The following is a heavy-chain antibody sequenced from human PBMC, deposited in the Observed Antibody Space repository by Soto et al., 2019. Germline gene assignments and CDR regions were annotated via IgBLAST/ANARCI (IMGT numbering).Heavy chain of an antibody. CDR1: GGSISSYY. D-gene: IGHD2-21*01. CDR3: ARHMRRDAFDI. Sequence: SETLSLTCAASGGSISSYYWSWIRQPPGKGLEWIGYIYYSGSTNYNPSLKSRVTISVDTSKNQFSLKLSSVTAADTAVYYCARHMRRDAFDIWGQGTMVTVSS. CDR2: IYYSGST. J-gene: IGHJ3*02. V-gene: IGHV4-59*01.